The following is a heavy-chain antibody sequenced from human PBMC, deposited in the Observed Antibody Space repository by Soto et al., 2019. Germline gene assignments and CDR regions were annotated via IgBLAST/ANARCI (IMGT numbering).Heavy chain of an antibody. CDR2: IRYDGSNK. D-gene: IGHD3-3*01. V-gene: IGHV3-33*01. CDR1: GFTFSSYG. CDR3: PRGTQSGYPKYNWFDP. J-gene: IGHJ5*02. Sequence: QVQLVESGGGVVQPGRSLRLSCAASGFTFSSYGMHWVRQAAGKGLEWVAVIRYDGSNKYYEDSVKGRFTISRDNSKNTLYLQFNSLRAENTSVYYCPRGTQSGYPKYNWFDPCCQRTLVTFSS.